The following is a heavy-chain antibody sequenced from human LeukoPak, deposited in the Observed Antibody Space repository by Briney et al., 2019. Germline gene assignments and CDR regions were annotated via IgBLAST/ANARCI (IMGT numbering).Heavy chain of an antibody. CDR3: ARANSSGYYYYY. D-gene: IGHD3-22*01. CDR1: GGTFSSYA. Sequence: ASVKVSCKASGGTFSSYAISWVRQAPGQGLEWMGGIIPIFGTANYAQKFQGRVTITADESTSTAYMELSSLRSEDTAVYYCARANSSGYYYYYWGQGTLVTVSS. CDR2: IIPIFGTA. J-gene: IGHJ4*02. V-gene: IGHV1-69*13.